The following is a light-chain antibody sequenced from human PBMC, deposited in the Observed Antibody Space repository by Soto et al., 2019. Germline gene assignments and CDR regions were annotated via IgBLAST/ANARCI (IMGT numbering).Light chain of an antibody. Sequence: QSALTQPASVSGSPGQSITVSCTGTSSDVGNYDLVSWFQQHPGKAPKLMIYEDTKWPSGVSHRLSGSKSGNTASLTISGLQAEDEADYYCCSFAGSFTVFGGGTKLTVL. CDR3: CSFAGSFTV. J-gene: IGLJ2*01. CDR2: EDT. CDR1: SSDVGNYDL. V-gene: IGLV2-23*01.